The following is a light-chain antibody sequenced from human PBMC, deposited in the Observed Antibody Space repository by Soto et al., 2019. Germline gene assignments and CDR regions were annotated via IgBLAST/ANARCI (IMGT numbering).Light chain of an antibody. J-gene: IGKJ5*01. V-gene: IGKV3-20*01. CDR3: QQYGSSPVT. Sequence: EILLTQSPGTLSLSPGERATLSCRASQGVSSTYLAWYQQKPGQSPRLLIYDASNRATGIPDRFSGSGSGTDFTLTISRLESEDFAVYYWQQYGSSPVTFGQGTRLEIK. CDR2: DAS. CDR1: QGVSSTY.